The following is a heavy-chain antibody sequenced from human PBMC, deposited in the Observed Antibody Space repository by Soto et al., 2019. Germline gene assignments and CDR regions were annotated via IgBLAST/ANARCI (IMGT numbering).Heavy chain of an antibody. CDR1: GGSFSGYY. J-gene: IGHJ4*02. Sequence: SETLSLTCAVYGGSFSGYYWSWIRQPPGKGLEWIGEINHSGSTNYNPSLKSRVTISVDTSKNQFSLKLSSVTAADTAVYYCARGRSWLRYFDWPTPHPSFDYWGQGTLVTVSS. V-gene: IGHV4-34*01. CDR3: ARGRSWLRYFDWPTPHPSFDY. D-gene: IGHD3-9*01. CDR2: INHSGST.